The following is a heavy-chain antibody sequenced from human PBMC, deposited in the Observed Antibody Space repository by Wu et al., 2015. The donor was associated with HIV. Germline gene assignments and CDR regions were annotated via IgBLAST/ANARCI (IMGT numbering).Heavy chain of an antibody. CDR1: GGTFSSYA. Sequence: QVQLVQSGAEVKKPGSSVKVSCKASGGTFSSYAISWVRQAPGQGLEWMGWISAYNGNTNYAQKLQGRVTMTTDTSTSTAYMELRSLRSDDTAVYYCARDLGGGPTAGAFDIWGQGQWSPSLQ. J-gene: IGHJ3*02. D-gene: IGHD2-15*01. V-gene: IGHV1-18*01. CDR3: ARDLGGGPTAGAFDI. CDR2: ISAYNGNT.